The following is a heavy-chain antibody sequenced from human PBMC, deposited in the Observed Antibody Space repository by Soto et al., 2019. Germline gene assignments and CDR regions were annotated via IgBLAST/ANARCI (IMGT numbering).Heavy chain of an antibody. D-gene: IGHD3-10*01. CDR2: MGGSGRST. J-gene: IGHJ4*02. Sequence: GGSVRRAWGGSGVSFSGDAMTWVRQAPGKGLEWVSSMGGSGRSTYYTDSVKGRFTISRDNAKSTLYLQMTGLRADDTALYYCAKDLPGELLPTYFDYWGQGTLVTVSS. V-gene: IGHV3-23*01. CDR1: GVSFSGDA. CDR3: AKDLPGELLPTYFDY.